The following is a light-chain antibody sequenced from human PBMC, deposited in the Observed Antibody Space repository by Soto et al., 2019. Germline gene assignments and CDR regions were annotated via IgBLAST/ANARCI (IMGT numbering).Light chain of an antibody. V-gene: IGKV1-5*01. Sequence: DIQMTDSPSSLSASVGDGVTITCLASQSISSYLNWYQQKPGKAPKLLIYDASSLESGVPSRFSGSGSGTEFTLTISSLQPDDFATYYCQHYNSYSEAFGQGTKVDIK. CDR3: QHYNSYSEA. CDR1: QSISSY. CDR2: DAS. J-gene: IGKJ1*01.